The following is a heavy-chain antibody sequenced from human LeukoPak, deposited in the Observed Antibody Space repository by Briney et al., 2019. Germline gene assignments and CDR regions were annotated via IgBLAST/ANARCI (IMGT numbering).Heavy chain of an antibody. Sequence: SETLSLTCTVSGYSISSGYYWGWIRQPPGKGLGWIGSIYHSGSTYYDPSLKSRVTISIDTSKNQFSLKLSSVTAADTAVYYCASSAGLHDYYYYMDVWDKGTTVTISS. J-gene: IGHJ6*03. V-gene: IGHV4-38-2*02. D-gene: IGHD6-25*01. CDR2: IYHSGST. CDR3: ASSAGLHDYYYYMDV. CDR1: GYSISSGYY.